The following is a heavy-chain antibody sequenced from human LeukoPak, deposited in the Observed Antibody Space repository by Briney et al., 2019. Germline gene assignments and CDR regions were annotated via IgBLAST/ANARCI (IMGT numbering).Heavy chain of an antibody. CDR2: ISYDGSNK. J-gene: IGHJ6*02. Sequence: GGPLRLSCAASGFTFSSYGMHWVRQAPGKGLEWVAVISYDGSNKYYADSVKGRFTISRDNSKNTLYLQMNSLRAEDTAVYYCAKDIVGSYYYGMDVWGQGTTVTVSS. D-gene: IGHD2-15*01. V-gene: IGHV3-30*18. CDR1: GFTFSSYG. CDR3: AKDIVGSYYYGMDV.